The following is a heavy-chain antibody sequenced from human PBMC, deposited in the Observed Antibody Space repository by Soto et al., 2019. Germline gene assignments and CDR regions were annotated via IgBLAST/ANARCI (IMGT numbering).Heavy chain of an antibody. CDR1: GGSFSGYY. V-gene: IGHV4-34*01. CDR3: VRRTGYGNHRDWFDP. J-gene: IGHJ5*02. Sequence: SETLSLTCAVYGGSFSGYYWSWIRQPPGKGLEYIGRMRYSDSTNYNPSLKSRVTVSLDTPNNQFSLKLTSVTAADTAVYFCVRRTGYGNHRDWFDPWGQGILVTVSS. D-gene: IGHD5-12*01. CDR2: MRYSDST.